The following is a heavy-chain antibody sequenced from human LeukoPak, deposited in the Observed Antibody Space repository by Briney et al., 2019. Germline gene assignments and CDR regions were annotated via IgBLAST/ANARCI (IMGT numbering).Heavy chain of an antibody. CDR1: GFTFSTFA. J-gene: IGHJ5*02. CDR2: ISDSGGNT. CDR3: ARYYGLNWFDR. D-gene: IGHD3-3*01. V-gene: IGHV3-23*01. Sequence: GGSLRLPCAASGFTFSTFAMSWVRQAPGKGLEWVSGISDSGGNTYYADSVKGRFTISRDNSKNTLYLLMNSLRAEDTAVYYCARYYGLNWFDRWGQGTLVTVSS.